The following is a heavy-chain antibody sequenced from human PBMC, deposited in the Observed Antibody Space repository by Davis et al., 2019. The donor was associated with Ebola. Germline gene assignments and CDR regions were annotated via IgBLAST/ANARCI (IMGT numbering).Heavy chain of an antibody. CDR2: ISSNGSTI. J-gene: IGHJ4*02. CDR1: GFTVSSNY. V-gene: IGHV3-11*01. CDR3: ARGSLAYMSLVQLAPPDY. D-gene: IGHD6-6*01. Sequence: GESLKISCAASGFTVSSNYMSWIRQAPGKGLEWVSYISSNGSTIYYADSVKGRFTISRDNAKNSLYLQMNSLRAEDTAVYYCARGSLAYMSLVQLAPPDYWGQGTLVTVSS.